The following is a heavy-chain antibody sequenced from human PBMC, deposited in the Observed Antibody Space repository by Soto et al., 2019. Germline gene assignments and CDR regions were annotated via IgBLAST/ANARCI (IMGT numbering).Heavy chain of an antibody. Sequence: ASVKVSCKASGCTFTGYYMHWVRQAPGQGLEWMGWINPNSGGTNYAQKFQGRVTMTRDTSISTAYMELSRLRSDDTAVYYCARVGGGARVRYYYYGMDVWGQGTTVTVSS. CDR3: ARVGGGARVRYYYYGMDV. D-gene: IGHD2-15*01. J-gene: IGHJ6*02. CDR2: INPNSGGT. V-gene: IGHV1-2*02. CDR1: GCTFTGYY.